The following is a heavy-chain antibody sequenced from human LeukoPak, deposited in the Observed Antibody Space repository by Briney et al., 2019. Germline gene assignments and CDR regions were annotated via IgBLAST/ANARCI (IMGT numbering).Heavy chain of an antibody. J-gene: IGHJ4*02. V-gene: IGHV3-66*01. CDR3: TRNDSPGPN. Sequence: GGSLRLSCAASGFTVSSKYMSWVRQAPGKGLEWVSLIYTGDNTYYADSVKGRFTISRDKSKNTLYLQMNSLTAEDTAVYYCTRNDSPGPNWGQGTLVTVSS. CDR1: GFTVSSKY. CDR2: IYTGDNT. D-gene: IGHD2-15*01.